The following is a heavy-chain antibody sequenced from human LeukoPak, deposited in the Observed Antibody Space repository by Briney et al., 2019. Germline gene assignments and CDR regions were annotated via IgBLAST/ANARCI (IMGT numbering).Heavy chain of an antibody. CDR2: IYTSGST. CDR1: GGSMSSDY. D-gene: IGHD3-16*01. CDR3: CRSAYTYGPFDY. Sequence: PSETLSLTCSVSGGSMSSDYYSWIRQPAGKGLEWIGRIYTSGSTNYNLSLQSRVTMSVDTSKNQFSLRLSSVTADTAVYYCCRSAYTYGPFDYWGQGTLVAVSS. J-gene: IGHJ4*02. V-gene: IGHV4-4*07.